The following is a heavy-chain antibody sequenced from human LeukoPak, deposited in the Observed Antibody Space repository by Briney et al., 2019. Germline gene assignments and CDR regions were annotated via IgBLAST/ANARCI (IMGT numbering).Heavy chain of an antibody. Sequence: GGSLRLSCAASGFTFSSYGMHWVRQAPGKGLDWVAYIRNDASNTYYADSVKGRFSISRDNSENTLYLQMNSLIPEDTAVYYCAKRAGSAWSAGAWGQGTLVTVSS. CDR2: IRNDASNT. J-gene: IGHJ5*02. CDR3: AKRAGSAWSAGA. D-gene: IGHD3-10*01. CDR1: GFTFSSYG. V-gene: IGHV3-30*02.